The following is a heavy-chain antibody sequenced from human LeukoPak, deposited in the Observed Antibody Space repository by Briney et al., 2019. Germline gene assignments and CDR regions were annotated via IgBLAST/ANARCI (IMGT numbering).Heavy chain of an antibody. CDR2: IRSKAYGGTT. Sequence: GGSLRLSCTASGFTFGDYAMSWVRQAPGKGLEWVGFIRSKAYGGTTEYAASVKGRFTISRDDSKSIAYLQMNSLKTEDTAVYYCTRYGSSGWNYYFDYWGRGTLVTVSS. CDR3: TRYGSSGWNYYFDY. V-gene: IGHV3-49*04. J-gene: IGHJ4*02. D-gene: IGHD6-19*01. CDR1: GFTFGDYA.